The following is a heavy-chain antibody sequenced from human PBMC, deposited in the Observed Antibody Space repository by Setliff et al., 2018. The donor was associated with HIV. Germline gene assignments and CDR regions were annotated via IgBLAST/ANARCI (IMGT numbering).Heavy chain of an antibody. D-gene: IGHD3-10*01. V-gene: IGHV1-2*06. Sequence: RPPVKVSCKASGDTFTDYYFHWLRQAPGQGLGWMGRINPNSGGTNYAQKFRGRVTMTRDTSISTVYMELSSLTSDDTAVYYRARGKGVGGVIITGGLDVWGQGTTVTVSS. J-gene: IGHJ6*02. CDR2: INPNSGGT. CDR1: GDTFTDYY. CDR3: ARGKGVGGVIITGGLDV.